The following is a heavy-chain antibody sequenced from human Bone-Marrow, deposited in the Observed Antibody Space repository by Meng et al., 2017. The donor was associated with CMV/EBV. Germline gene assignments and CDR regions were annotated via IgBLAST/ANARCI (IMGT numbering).Heavy chain of an antibody. D-gene: IGHD3-22*01. Sequence: GGSLRLSCAASGFTFSSYAMHWVRQAPGKGLEWVAVISYDGSNKYYADSVKGRFTISRDNSKNTLYLQMNSLRAEDTAVYYCARVDSSGYWASADYWGQGTLGTVSS. CDR2: ISYDGSNK. V-gene: IGHV3-30-3*01. CDR1: GFTFSSYA. J-gene: IGHJ4*02. CDR3: ARVDSSGYWASADY.